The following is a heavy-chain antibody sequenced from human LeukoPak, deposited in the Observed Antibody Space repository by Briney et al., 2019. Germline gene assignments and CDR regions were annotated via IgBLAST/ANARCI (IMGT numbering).Heavy chain of an antibody. V-gene: IGHV1-69*13. D-gene: IGHD2-21*01. J-gene: IGHJ4*02. Sequence: SVKVSCKASGGTFSSYAISWVRQAPGQGLEWMGGIIPIFGTANYAQKFQGRVTITANESTNTAYMDLSSLRSEDTAVYYCASYAGAYCGGDCYPPAAYWGQGTLVTVSS. CDR2: IIPIFGTA. CDR1: GGTFSSYA. CDR3: ASYAGAYCGGDCYPPAAY.